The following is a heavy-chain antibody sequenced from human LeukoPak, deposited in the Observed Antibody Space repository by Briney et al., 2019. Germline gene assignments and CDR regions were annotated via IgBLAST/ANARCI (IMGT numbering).Heavy chain of an antibody. V-gene: IGHV7-4-1*02. D-gene: IGHD5-18*01. CDR3: GRDPKLGIRGYTYGYIDF. CDR1: GYTLTTYA. J-gene: IGHJ4*02. Sequence: ASVKVSCKASGYTLTTYAMNWVRQAPGQGLEWMGWINTNTGNPTYAQGFTGRYVFSLDTSVNTAYLQITGLKADDTAVYYCGRDPKLGIRGYTYGYIDFWGQGTLVTVAS. CDR2: INTNTGNP.